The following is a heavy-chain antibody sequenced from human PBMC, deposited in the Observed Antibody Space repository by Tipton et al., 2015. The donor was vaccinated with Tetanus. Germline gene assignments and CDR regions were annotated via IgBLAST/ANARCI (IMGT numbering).Heavy chain of an antibody. CDR2: ISYDGSHK. J-gene: IGHJ4*02. CDR1: GFTFSSYA. D-gene: IGHD6-19*01. V-gene: IGHV3-30*18. CDR3: AKRGQQWVVSSYFDS. Sequence: SLRLSCAASGFTFSSYAMHWVRQAPGKGLEWVAVISYDGSHKYYADSVKGRFSISRDNSKNTLYLQMNSLRTEDTALYYCAKRGQQWVVSSYFDSWGQGTLVAVSS.